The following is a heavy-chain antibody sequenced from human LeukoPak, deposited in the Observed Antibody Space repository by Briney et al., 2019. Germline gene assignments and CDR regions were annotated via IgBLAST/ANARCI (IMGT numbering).Heavy chain of an antibody. D-gene: IGHD7-27*01. CDR2: IPYDGSNK. J-gene: IGHJ4*02. Sequence: GGSLRLSCAASGFTFSSYGMHWVRQTPGKGLEWVAFIPYDGSNKYYADSVKGRFTISRDNSKNTVYLQMNSLRTEDTAVYYCARDFNWGWDYWGQGTLVTVSS. CDR3: ARDFNWGWDY. V-gene: IGHV3-30*02. CDR1: GFTFSSYG.